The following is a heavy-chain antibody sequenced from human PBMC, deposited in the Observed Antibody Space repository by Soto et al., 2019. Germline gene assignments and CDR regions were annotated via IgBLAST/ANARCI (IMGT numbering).Heavy chain of an antibody. D-gene: IGHD1-1*01. V-gene: IGHV3-33*01. CDR3: ARGGVTGIVGIFGSPLDI. Sequence: QVQLVESGGGWVQPGRSLRLSCEATGFSFTTYGMHWVRQAPGKGLEWVAVIGYDGNNKYYEDSVEGRFTISRDNSKNTVYLQMKSLRGDDTAVYYCARGGVTGIVGIFGSPLDIWGQGTVVTGSS. CDR1: GFSFTTYG. J-gene: IGHJ3*02. CDR2: IGYDGNNK.